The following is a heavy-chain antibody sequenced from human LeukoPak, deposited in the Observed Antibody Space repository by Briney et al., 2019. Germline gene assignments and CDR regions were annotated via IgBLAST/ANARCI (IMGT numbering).Heavy chain of an antibody. J-gene: IGHJ4*02. CDR1: GGSISSSSYY. V-gene: IGHV4-39*01. CDR2: IYYSGST. CDR3: ARHAPYYYDSTGYST. D-gene: IGHD3-22*01. Sequence: PSETLSLTRTVSGGSISSSSYYWGWIRQPPGKGLEWIGSIYYSGSTYYNPSLKSRVTISVDTSKSQFSLKLSSVTAADTAVYYCARHAPYYYDSTGYSTWGQGTLVAVSS.